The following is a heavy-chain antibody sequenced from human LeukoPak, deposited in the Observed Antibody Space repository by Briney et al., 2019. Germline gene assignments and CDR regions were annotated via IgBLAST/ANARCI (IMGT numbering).Heavy chain of an antibody. V-gene: IGHV3-74*01. CDR3: AKDQGKQWLVLDY. D-gene: IGHD6-19*01. CDR1: GFTFSSGY. J-gene: IGHJ4*02. CDR2: ISSDGSNT. Sequence: GGSLRLSCAVSGFTFSSGYMHWARQPPGKGPVWVSRISSDGSNTIYADSVKGRFTISRDDARNTLYLQMNSLRAEDTAVYYCAKDQGKQWLVLDYWGQGTLVTVSS.